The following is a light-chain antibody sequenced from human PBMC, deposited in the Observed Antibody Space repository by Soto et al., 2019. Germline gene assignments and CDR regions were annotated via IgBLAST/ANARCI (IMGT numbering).Light chain of an antibody. V-gene: IGLV2-14*01. J-gene: IGLJ2*01. Sequence: QSVLTQPASVSGSPGQSITISCTGTSSDVGGYNYVSWYQQHPGKAPKLMIYEVSNRPSGVSNRFSGSKSGNPASLTISGLQTEDEADYYCSSYTSSITLVFGGGTKLT. CDR3: SSYTSSITLV. CDR1: SSDVGGYNY. CDR2: EVS.